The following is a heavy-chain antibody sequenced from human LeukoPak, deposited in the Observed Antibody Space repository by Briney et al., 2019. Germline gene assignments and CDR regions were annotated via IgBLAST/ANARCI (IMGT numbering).Heavy chain of an antibody. CDR2: IIPILGIA. V-gene: IGHV1-69*04. CDR3: ARLPLAVAGTYYFDY. J-gene: IGHJ4*02. D-gene: IGHD6-19*01. CDR1: GGTFSSYA. Sequence: GASVKVSCKASGGTFSSYAISWVRQAPGQGLEWMGRIIPILGIANYAQKFQGRVTITADKSTSTAYMELSSLRSDDTAVYYCARLPLAVAGTYYFDYWGQGTLVTVSS.